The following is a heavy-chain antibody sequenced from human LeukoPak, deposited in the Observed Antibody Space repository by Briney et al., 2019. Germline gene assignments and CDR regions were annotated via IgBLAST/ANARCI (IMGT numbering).Heavy chain of an antibody. CDR1: GLTFSSYV. D-gene: IGHD3-9*01. CDR3: AREGPDWALDY. Sequence: PGGSLRLSCAASGLTFSSYVMHWVRQAPGKGLEWVAVISYDGSNKYYADSVKGRFTISRDNSKNTLYLQMNSLRTEDTAVYYCAREGPDWALDYWGQGTLVTVSS. CDR2: ISYDGSNK. J-gene: IGHJ4*02. V-gene: IGHV3-30-3*01.